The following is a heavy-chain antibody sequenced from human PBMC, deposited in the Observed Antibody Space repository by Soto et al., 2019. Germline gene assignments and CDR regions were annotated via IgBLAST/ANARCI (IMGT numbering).Heavy chain of an antibody. D-gene: IGHD6-19*01. V-gene: IGHV3-30*18. CDR1: GFTFSSYG. J-gene: IGHJ4*02. CDR2: ISYDGSNK. CDR3: AKDYGKGIAVAGTGDDY. Sequence: GGSLRLSCAASGFTFSSYGMHWVRQAPGKGLEWVAVISYDGSNKYYADSVKGRFTISRDNSKNTLYLQMNSLRAEDTAVYYCAKDYGKGIAVAGTGDDYWGQGTLVTAPQ.